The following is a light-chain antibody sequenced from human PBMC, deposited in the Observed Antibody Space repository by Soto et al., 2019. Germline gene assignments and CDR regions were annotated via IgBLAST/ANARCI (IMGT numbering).Light chain of an antibody. CDR1: QTIGTY. V-gene: IGKV1-39*01. CDR3: QQSSSIPHT. Sequence: DIQMTQSPSSLSASVGDSVTITCRASQTIGTYLNWYHQKPGKAPKLLIYAASHLERAVPSRFSGSGSGTDFTLTISSLQPEDFATYYCQQSSSIPHTFGQGTTLEIK. J-gene: IGKJ2*01. CDR2: AAS.